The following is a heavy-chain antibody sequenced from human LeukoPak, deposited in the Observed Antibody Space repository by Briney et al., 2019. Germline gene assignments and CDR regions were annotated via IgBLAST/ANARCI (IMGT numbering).Heavy chain of an antibody. V-gene: IGHV5-51*01. CDR3: ARRKGYCGGDCYSNYFDY. J-gene: IGHJ4*02. Sequence: GESLKISCKGSGYSSTSYWIGWVRQMPGKGLEWMGIIYPGDPDTRYSPSFQGQVTISADKSISTAYLQWSSLKASDIAMYYCARRKGYCGGDCYSNYFDYWGQGTLVTVSS. CDR1: GYSSTSYW. CDR2: IYPGDPDT. D-gene: IGHD2-21*02.